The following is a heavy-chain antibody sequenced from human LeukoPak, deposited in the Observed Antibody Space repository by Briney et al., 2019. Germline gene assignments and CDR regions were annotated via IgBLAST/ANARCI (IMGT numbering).Heavy chain of an antibody. V-gene: IGHV1-46*01. CDR1: GYTFTGYY. CDR3: AGRSSSGYYYADYAFDI. J-gene: IGHJ3*02. Sequence: ASVKVSCKASGYTFTGYYIHWVRQAPGQGLEWMGLINPSGGSTNYAQKFQGRVTMTRDTSTSTVYMELSSLRSEETAVYYCAGRSSSGYYYADYAFDIWGQGTIVTVSS. CDR2: INPSGGST. D-gene: IGHD3-22*01.